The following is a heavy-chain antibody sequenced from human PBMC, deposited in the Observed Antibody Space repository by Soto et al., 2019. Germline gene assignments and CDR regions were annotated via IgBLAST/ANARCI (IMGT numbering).Heavy chain of an antibody. CDR3: ASPLGQVRYYGMDV. D-gene: IGHD3-10*01. J-gene: IGHJ6*02. V-gene: IGHV4-39*01. CDR2: IYYSGST. CDR1: GGSISSSSYD. Sequence: PSETLSLTCPVSGGSISSSSYDWGWFRQHPGKGLDWFGSIYYSGSTYYNPSLKRRVTISVDTSKDQFSLKLSSVTAADTAVYYCASPLGQVRYYGMDVWCQGTTVTVSS.